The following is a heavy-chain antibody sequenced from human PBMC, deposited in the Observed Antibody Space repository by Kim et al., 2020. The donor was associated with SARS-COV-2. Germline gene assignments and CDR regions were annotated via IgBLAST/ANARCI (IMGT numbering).Heavy chain of an antibody. J-gene: IGHJ4*02. Sequence: AQKLQGRVTMTTDTSTSTAYMELRSLRSDDTAVYYCARAKYYYGSGSWGYWGQGTLVTVSS. CDR3: ARAKYYYGSGSWGY. V-gene: IGHV1-18*01. D-gene: IGHD3-10*01.